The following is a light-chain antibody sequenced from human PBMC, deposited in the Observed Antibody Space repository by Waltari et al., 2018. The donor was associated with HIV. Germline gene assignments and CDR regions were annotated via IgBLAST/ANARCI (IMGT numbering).Light chain of an antibody. V-gene: IGLV2-8*01. CDR1: SSDVGSYNY. J-gene: IGLJ1*01. CDR2: AVY. CDR3: SSYAASNTGI. Sequence: QSALTQPPSASGSPGQSVTISCTGTSSDVGSYNYVSWYQQHPGKAPKLIIYAVYKRPSGVAARFSGSKSGNTASLTVSGLQAEDEADYYCSSYAASNTGIFGTGTKVTVL.